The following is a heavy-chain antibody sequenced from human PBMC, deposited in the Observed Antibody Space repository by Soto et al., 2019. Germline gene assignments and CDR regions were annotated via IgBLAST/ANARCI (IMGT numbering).Heavy chain of an antibody. Sequence: PSETLSLTCAVYGGSFSGYYWSWIRQPPGKGLEWIGEINHSGSTNYNPSLKSRVTISVDTSKNQFSLKLSSVTAADTAVYYCASSMQGRGRYQLTHPYNWFDPWGQGTLITVYS. J-gene: IGHJ5*02. CDR2: INHSGST. CDR1: GGSFSGYY. CDR3: ASSMQGRGRYQLTHPYNWFDP. V-gene: IGHV4-34*01. D-gene: IGHD2-2*01.